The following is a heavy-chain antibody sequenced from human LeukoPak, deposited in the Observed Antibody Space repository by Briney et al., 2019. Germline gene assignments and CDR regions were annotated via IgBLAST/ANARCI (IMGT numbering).Heavy chain of an antibody. V-gene: IGHV3-23*01. D-gene: IGHD6-13*01. CDR3: AKAPYSSSWYYFDY. CDR1: GFTFRSYA. CDR2: ISGSGDST. J-gene: IGHJ4*02. Sequence: GGSLRLSCAASGFTFRSYAMSWVRQAPGKGLEWVPVISGSGDSTYYADSVKGRFTISRDNFKNTLYLQMTSLRAEDTAVYYCAKAPYSSSWYYFDYWGQGTLVTVSS.